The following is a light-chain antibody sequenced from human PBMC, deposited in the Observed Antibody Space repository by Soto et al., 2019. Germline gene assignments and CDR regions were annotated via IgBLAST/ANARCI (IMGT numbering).Light chain of an antibody. V-gene: IGKV3-15*01. Sequence: EIVMTQSPATLSVSPGERATLSCRASQSVTNNLAWYHQRPGQAPRLLIYGSSTRATGIPARFSGSGSGTQFTLTISSLQSEDFAVFYCQQYNNWPQTFGQGTKVDI. J-gene: IGKJ1*01. CDR2: GSS. CDR3: QQYNNWPQT. CDR1: QSVTNN.